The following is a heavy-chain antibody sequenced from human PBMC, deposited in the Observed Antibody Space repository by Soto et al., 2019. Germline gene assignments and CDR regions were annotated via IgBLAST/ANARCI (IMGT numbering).Heavy chain of an antibody. CDR1: GDSISSYY. CDR2: IYYSVRT. V-gene: IGHV4-59*01. J-gene: IGHJ4*02. CDR3: ARGHMGIKTTGTWYDFDY. Sequence: SETLSLTCTVSGDSISSYYWTWIRQPPGKGLEYIGYIYYSVRTYYNPSLKSRVTISVDTSKNQFSLKLSSVTAADTAVYYCARGHMGIKTTGTWYDFDYWGQGTLVTVSS. D-gene: IGHD2-15*01.